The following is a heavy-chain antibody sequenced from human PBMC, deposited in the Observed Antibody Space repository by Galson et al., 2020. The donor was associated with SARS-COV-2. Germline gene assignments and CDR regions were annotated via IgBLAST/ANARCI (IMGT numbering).Heavy chain of an antibody. D-gene: IGHD1-26*01. CDR3: ARDQGGGSYYGFDY. J-gene: IGHJ4*01. CDR2: ISSSGRTI. CDR1: GFTFSDHY. Sequence: KIGESLKISCVASGFTFSDHYMSWIRQAPGKGLEWVSYISSSGRTIYYADSVKGRFTISRDNAKNSLYLQMNSLRAEDTAVYYCARDQGGGSYYGFDYWGQGTLVTVSS. V-gene: IGHV3-11*01.